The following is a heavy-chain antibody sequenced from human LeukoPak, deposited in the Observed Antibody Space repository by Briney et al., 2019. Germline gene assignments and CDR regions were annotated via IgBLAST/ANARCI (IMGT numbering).Heavy chain of an antibody. V-gene: IGHV4-39*01. CDR1: GGSISSSSYY. D-gene: IGHD6-13*01. J-gene: IGHJ6*03. Sequence: SETLSLTCTVSGGSISSSSYYWGWIRQPPGKGLEWIGSIYYSGSTYYNPSLKSRVTISVDTSKNQFSLKLSSVTAADTAVYYCARQGGASSSWYYYYYYYMDVWGKWTTVTISS. CDR2: IYYSGST. CDR3: ARQGGASSSWYYYYYYYMDV.